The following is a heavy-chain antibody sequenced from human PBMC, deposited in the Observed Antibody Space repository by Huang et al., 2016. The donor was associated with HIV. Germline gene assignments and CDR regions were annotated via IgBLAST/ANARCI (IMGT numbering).Heavy chain of an antibody. CDR1: GFTFTNYG. Sequence: QVQLVQSGAEVKRPGASLKVSCKTSGFTFTNYGCSWVRQAPGQGLEWWGGVSGNSGDINYEGKVEGRVSMTTDTTSGTAYMELRRLTSDDTATYYCVRESLYFGDFLFDHWGQGTPVTVSA. V-gene: IGHV1-18*04. CDR3: VRESLYFGDFLFDH. D-gene: IGHD3-10*01. CDR2: VSGNSGDI. J-gene: IGHJ4*02.